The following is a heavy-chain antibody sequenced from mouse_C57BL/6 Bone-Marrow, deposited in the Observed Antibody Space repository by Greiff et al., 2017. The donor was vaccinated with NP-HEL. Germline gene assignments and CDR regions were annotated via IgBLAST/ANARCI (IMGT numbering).Heavy chain of an antibody. J-gene: IGHJ3*01. D-gene: IGHD6-2*01. CDR2: IYPRSGNT. Sequence: VQVVESGAELARPGASVKLSCKASGYTFTSYGISWVKQRTGQGLEWIGEIYPRSGNTYYNEKFKGKATLTADKSSSTAYMELRSLTSEDSAVYFCARPRPSYLSAWFAYWGQGTLVTVSA. CDR3: ARPRPSYLSAWFAY. CDR1: GYTFTSYG. V-gene: IGHV1-81*01.